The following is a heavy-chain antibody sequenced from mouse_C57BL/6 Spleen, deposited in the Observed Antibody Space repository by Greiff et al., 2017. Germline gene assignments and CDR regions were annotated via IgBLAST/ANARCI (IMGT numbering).Heavy chain of an antibody. CDR2: IHPNSGST. CDR1: GYTFTSYW. D-gene: IGHD2-10*02. J-gene: IGHJ4*01. V-gene: IGHV1-64*01. CDR3: ASGMGYGNYAMDY. Sequence: VQLQQPGAELVKPGASVKLSCKASGYTFTSYWMHWVKQRPGQGLEWIGMIHPNSGSTNYNEKFKSKATLTVDKSSSTAYMQLSSLTSEDSAVYYCASGMGYGNYAMDYWGQGTSVTVSS.